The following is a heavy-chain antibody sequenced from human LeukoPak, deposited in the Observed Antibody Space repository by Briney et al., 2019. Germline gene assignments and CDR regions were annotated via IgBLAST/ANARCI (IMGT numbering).Heavy chain of an antibody. J-gene: IGHJ4*02. Sequence: GGSPRLSCAASGFTFSSYGMHWVRQAPGKGLEWVAVISYDGSNKYYADSVKGRFTISRDNSKNTLYLQMNSLRAEDTAVYYCAKGGRYCSSTSCYYPSDYWGQGTLVTVSS. CDR3: AKGGRYCSSTSCYYPSDY. CDR2: ISYDGSNK. V-gene: IGHV3-30*18. D-gene: IGHD2-2*01. CDR1: GFTFSSYG.